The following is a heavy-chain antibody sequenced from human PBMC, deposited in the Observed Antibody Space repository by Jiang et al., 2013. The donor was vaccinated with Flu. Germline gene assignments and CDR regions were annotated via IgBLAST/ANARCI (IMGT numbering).Heavy chain of an antibody. V-gene: IGHV3-30*18. CDR2: ISYDGSNK. Sequence: VISYDGSNKYYADSVKGRFTISRDNAKNTLYLQMNSLRGEDTAVYYCAKDGRGALYYFDYWGQGTLVTVSS. J-gene: IGHJ4*02. CDR3: AKDGRGALYYFDY. D-gene: IGHD3-10*01.